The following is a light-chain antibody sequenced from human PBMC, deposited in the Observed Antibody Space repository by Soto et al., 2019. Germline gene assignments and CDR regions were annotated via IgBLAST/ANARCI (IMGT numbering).Light chain of an antibody. J-gene: IGLJ3*02. CDR1: SSDVGGYNY. Sequence: QSALTQPPSASGSPGQSVTISCTGTSSDVGGYNYVSWYQQHPGKAPKLMIYEVSKRPSGVPDRFSGSKSGNTASLTVSGLQAEDETDYYCSSYTGSKNWVFGGGTKLT. V-gene: IGLV2-8*01. CDR2: EVS. CDR3: SSYTGSKNWV.